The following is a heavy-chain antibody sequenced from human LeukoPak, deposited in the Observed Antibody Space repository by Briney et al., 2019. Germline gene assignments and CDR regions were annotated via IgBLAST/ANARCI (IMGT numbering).Heavy chain of an antibody. J-gene: IGHJ4*02. V-gene: IGHV3-21*01. Sequence: GGSLRLSCAASGFTFSSYSMNWVRQAPGKGLEWVSSISSSSSYIYYADSVKGRFTISRDNAKNSLYLQMNSLRAEDTAVYYCARTGYSSGWAQYCFDYWGQGTLVTVSS. CDR1: GFTFSSYS. CDR2: ISSSSSYI. CDR3: ARTGYSSGWAQYCFDY. D-gene: IGHD6-19*01.